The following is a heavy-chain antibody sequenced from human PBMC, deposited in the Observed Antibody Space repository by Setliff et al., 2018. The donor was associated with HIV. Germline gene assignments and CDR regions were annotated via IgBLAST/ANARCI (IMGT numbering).Heavy chain of an antibody. CDR3: AKDRSGSYRTFDY. J-gene: IGHJ4*02. Sequence: SETLSLTCTVSDVSIRSSDYYWGWIRQPPGKGLEWIGSVYYSGSTYYNPSLKSRVTISMDTSKNQFSLKLNSVTAADTAVYYCAKDRSGSYRTFDYWGPGILVTVSS. CDR2: VYYSGST. D-gene: IGHD1-26*01. V-gene: IGHV4-39*07. CDR1: DVSIRSSDYY.